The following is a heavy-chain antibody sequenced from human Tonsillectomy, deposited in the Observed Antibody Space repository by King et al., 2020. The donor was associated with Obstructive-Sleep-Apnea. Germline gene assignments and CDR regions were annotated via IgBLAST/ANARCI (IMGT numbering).Heavy chain of an antibody. CDR2: ISSDGSYT. D-gene: IGHD6-19*01. CDR1: GFTFSSYW. V-gene: IGHV3-74*01. Sequence: EVQLVESGGGLVQPGGSLRLSCAASGFTFSSYWMHWVRQSPGKGLLWVSRISSDGSYTTSADFVKGRFTVSSDDAKNTLYLQMNSLRADDTAVYYCVRAVAGFVDYWGQGTLVTVSS. J-gene: IGHJ4*02. CDR3: VRAVAGFVDY.